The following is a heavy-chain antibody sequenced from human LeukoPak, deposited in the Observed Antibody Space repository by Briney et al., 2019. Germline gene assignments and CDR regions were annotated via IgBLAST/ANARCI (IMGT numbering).Heavy chain of an antibody. Sequence: HPGGSLRLSCAASGFTFSSYAMSWVRQAPGKGLEWVSAISGSGGSTYYADSVKGRFTISRDNSKNTLYLQMNSLRAEDTAVYYCARDGQQLVVYYFDYWGQGTLVTVSS. J-gene: IGHJ4*02. CDR2: ISGSGGST. V-gene: IGHV3-23*01. CDR3: ARDGQQLVVYYFDY. D-gene: IGHD6-13*01. CDR1: GFTFSSYA.